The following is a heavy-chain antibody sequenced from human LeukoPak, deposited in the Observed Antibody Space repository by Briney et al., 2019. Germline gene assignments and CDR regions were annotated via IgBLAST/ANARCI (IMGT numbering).Heavy chain of an antibody. D-gene: IGHD1-26*01. CDR1: GFTFSGFG. CDR2: IWYDGSEE. CDR3: AKGGPTGSNYFDF. V-gene: IGHV3-33*06. J-gene: IGHJ4*02. Sequence: GGSLRLSCSASGFTFSGFGMHWVRQAPGKGLEWVAVIWYDGSEEYYADSVKGRFTISRDNSKTTLYLQMNSLRADDTAVYYCAKGGPTGSNYFDFWGQGTLVTVSS.